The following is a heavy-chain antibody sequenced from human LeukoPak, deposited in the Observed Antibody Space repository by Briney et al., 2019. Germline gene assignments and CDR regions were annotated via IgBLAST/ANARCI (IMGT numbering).Heavy chain of an antibody. D-gene: IGHD4-23*01. CDR2: IKSKTDGGTT. V-gene: IGHV3-15*01. CDR1: GFTFSNAW. Sequence: RTGGSLRLSCAASGFTFSNAWMGWVRQAPGKGLEWVGRIKSKTDGGTTDYAAPVKGRFTISRDDSKNTLYLQMNSLKTEDTAVYYCTTEGGNSESDWFDPWGQGTLVTVSS. J-gene: IGHJ5*02. CDR3: TTEGGNSESDWFDP.